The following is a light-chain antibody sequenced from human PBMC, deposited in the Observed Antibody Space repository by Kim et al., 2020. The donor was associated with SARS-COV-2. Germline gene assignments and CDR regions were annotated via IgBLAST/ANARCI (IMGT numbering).Light chain of an antibody. Sequence: APGRTTRISCGGNNIGSKRVHWYQQKPGQAPVLVIYYDSDRPSGIPERFSGSNSGNTATLTISRVEAGDEADYDCQVWDSSSDHPVFGGGTQLTVL. CDR1: NIGSKR. J-gene: IGLJ3*02. V-gene: IGLV3-21*04. CDR2: YDS. CDR3: QVWDSSSDHPV.